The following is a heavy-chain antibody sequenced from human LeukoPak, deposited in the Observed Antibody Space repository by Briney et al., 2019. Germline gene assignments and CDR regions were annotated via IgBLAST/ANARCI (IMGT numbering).Heavy chain of an antibody. CDR2: IWYDGSNK. D-gene: IGHD5-18*01. V-gene: IGHV3-33*01. CDR3: VRVTHSSYSYGYGHGDY. CDR1: GFTFSSYG. Sequence: PGGSLRLSCAASGFTFSSYGMHWVRKAPGKGLEWVAVIWYDGSNKYYADSVKGRFTISRDNSKNTLYLQMNSLRAEDTAVYYCVRVTHSSYSYGYGHGDYWGQGTLVTISS. J-gene: IGHJ4*02.